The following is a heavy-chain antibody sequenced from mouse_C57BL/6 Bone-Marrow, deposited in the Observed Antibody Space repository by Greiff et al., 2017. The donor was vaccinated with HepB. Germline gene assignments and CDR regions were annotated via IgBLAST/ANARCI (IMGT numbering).Heavy chain of an antibody. D-gene: IGHD1-1*01. J-gene: IGHJ1*03. CDR2: IDPENGDT. Sequence: EVKLQESGAELVRPGASVKLSCTASGFNIKDDYMHWVKQRPEQGLEWIGWIDPENGDTEYASKFQGKATITADTSSNTAYLQLSSLTSEDTAVYYCTTHYGSSFPYCDVWGTGTTVTVSS. CDR3: TTHYGSSFPYCDV. V-gene: IGHV14-4*01. CDR1: GFNIKDDY.